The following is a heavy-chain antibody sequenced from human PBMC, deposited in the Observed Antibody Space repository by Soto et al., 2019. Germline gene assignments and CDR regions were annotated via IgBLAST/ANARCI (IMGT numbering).Heavy chain of an antibody. CDR2: INPSGGST. V-gene: IGHV1-46*01. Sequence: ASVKVSCKASGYTFTSYYMHWVRQAPGQGLEWMGIINPSGGSTSCAQKFQGRVTMTRDTSTSTVYMELSSLRSEDTAVYYCARDGPKGIVVVPAAIDYGMDVWGQGTTVTV. J-gene: IGHJ6*02. CDR1: GYTFTSYY. CDR3: ARDGPKGIVVVPAAIDYGMDV. D-gene: IGHD2-2*01.